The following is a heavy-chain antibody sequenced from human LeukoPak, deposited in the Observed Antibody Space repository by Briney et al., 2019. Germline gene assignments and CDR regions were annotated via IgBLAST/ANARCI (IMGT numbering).Heavy chain of an antibody. V-gene: IGHV3-21*01. D-gene: IGHD3-22*01. J-gene: IGHJ4*02. Sequence: PGRSLRLSCAASGFSFSSYEMNGVRQAPGKGLEWVSTISSSSSYIYYADSVKGRFTISRDNAKNSLYLQMNSLRAEDTAVYYCAKLIAQYYFGHWGQGTLVTVSS. CDR3: AKLIAQYYFGH. CDR1: GFSFSSYE. CDR2: ISSSSSYI.